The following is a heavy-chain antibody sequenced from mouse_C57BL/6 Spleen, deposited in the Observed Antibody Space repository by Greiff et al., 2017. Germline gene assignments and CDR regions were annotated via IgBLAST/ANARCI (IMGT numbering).Heavy chain of an antibody. Sequence: QVQLKQPGAELVKPGASVKMSCKASGYTFTSYWITWVKQRPGQGLEWIGDIYPGSGSTNYNEKFKSKATLTVDTSSSTAYMQLSSLTSEDSAVYYCARWIYYDYDGLDYWGQGTTLTVSS. CDR1: GYTFTSYW. V-gene: IGHV1-55*01. D-gene: IGHD2-4*01. J-gene: IGHJ2*01. CDR2: IYPGSGST. CDR3: ARWIYYDYDGLDY.